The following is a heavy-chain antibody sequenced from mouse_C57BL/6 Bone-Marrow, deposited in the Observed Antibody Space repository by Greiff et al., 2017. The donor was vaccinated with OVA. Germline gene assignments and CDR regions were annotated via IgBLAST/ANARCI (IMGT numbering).Heavy chain of an antibody. J-gene: IGHJ3*01. Sequence: QVQLQPGTELVKPGASVKLSCKASGYTFTSYWMDWVKQRPGQGLEWIGNIYPSDSETHYNQKFKDKATLTVDKSSSTAYMQLSSLTSEDSAVYYCAILPYYYGSSLFAYWGQGTLVTVSA. CDR2: IYPSDSET. D-gene: IGHD1-1*01. CDR1: GYTFTSYW. V-gene: IGHV1-61*01. CDR3: AILPYYYGSSLFAY.